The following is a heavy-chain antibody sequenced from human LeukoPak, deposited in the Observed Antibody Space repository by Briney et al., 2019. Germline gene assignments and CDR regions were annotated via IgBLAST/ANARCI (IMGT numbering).Heavy chain of an antibody. CDR2: IYYSGST. CDR3: AREGSYGYFDY. D-gene: IGHD5-18*01. J-gene: IGHJ4*02. CDR1: GGSISSGGYY. Sequence: SETLSLTCTVSGGSISSGGYYWSWIRQHPGKGLEWIGYIYYSGSTYYNPSLKSRVTISVDTSKNQFSLKLSSVTAADTAVYYRAREGSYGYFDYWGREPWSPSPQ. V-gene: IGHV4-31*03.